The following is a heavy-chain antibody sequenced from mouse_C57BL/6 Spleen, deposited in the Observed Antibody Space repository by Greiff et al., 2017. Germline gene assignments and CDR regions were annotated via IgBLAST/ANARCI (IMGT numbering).Heavy chain of an antibody. Sequence: QVQLQQPGAELVKPGASVKMSCKASGYTFTSYWITWVKQRPGQGLEWIGDLYPGSGSTNYNEKFKSKATLTVDTSSSTAYMQLSSLTSGDSAVYYCARTYYRNYWYFDVWGTGTTVTVSS. CDR1: GYTFTSYW. CDR2: LYPGSGST. CDR3: ARTYYRNYWYFDV. V-gene: IGHV1-55*01. D-gene: IGHD2-14*01. J-gene: IGHJ1*03.